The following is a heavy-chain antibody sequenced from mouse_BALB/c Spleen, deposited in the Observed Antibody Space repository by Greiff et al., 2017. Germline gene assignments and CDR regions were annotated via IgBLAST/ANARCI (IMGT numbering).Heavy chain of an antibody. CDR2: IYPGGGYT. Sequence: VKLMESGAELVRPGTSVKISCKASGYTFTNYWLGWVKQRPGHGLEWIGDIYPGGGYTNYNEKFKGKATLTADTSSSTAYMQLSSLTSEDSAVYFCATGTTVALDYWGQGTTLTVSS. D-gene: IGHD1-1*01. J-gene: IGHJ2*01. CDR1: GYTFTNYW. CDR3: ATGTTVALDY. V-gene: IGHV1-63*02.